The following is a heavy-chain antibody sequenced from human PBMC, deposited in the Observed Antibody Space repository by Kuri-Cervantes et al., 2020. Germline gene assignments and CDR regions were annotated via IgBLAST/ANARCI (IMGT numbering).Heavy chain of an antibody. V-gene: IGHV4-39*07. CDR3: ARSITMVRGAVDI. D-gene: IGHD3-10*01. J-gene: IGHJ3*02. Sequence: SETLSLTCTVSGGSISSSSYYRGWIRQPPGKGLEWIGEINHSGSTNYNPSLKSRVTISVDTSKNQFSLKLSSVTAADTAVYYCARSITMVRGAVDIWGQGTMVTVSS. CDR2: INHSGST. CDR1: GGSISSSSYY.